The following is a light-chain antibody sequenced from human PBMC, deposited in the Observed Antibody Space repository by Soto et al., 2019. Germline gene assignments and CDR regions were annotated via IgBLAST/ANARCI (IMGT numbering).Light chain of an antibody. CDR2: GTS. CDR1: QSVSSSY. V-gene: IGKV3-20*01. J-gene: IGKJ2*01. CDR3: QQYGSSPYT. Sequence: EIVLTQSPGTLSLSPGERATLSCRTSQSVSSSYLAWYQQKPGQAPRLLIYGTSSRVTGIPDTFSGSVSGTDFTLTVSGLEPYDFAVYYCQQYGSSPYTVGQGTKLEIK.